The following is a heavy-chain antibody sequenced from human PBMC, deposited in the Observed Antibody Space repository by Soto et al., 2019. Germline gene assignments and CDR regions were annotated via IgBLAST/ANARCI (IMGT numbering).Heavy chain of an antibody. CDR1: GFTFSNNA. CDR3: ARGTTTSAFSAMDV. J-gene: IGHJ6*02. V-gene: IGHV3-30-3*01. D-gene: IGHD1-1*01. CDR2: ISYDGSNK. Sequence: PGGSLRLSCAASGFTFSNNAMDWVRQAPGKGLEWVAVISYDGSNKYIAESVKGRFTISRDNSKNTLFLQMNSLRAEDTAVYYCARGTTTSAFSAMDVWGQGTKVTVSS.